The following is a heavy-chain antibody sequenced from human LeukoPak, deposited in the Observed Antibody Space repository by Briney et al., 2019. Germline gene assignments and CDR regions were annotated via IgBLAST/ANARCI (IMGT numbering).Heavy chain of an antibody. J-gene: IGHJ4*01. CDR3: AKELAAAGNPAYDY. Sequence: GGSLRLSCAASGFTLSNYAMSWVRQAPGKGLEWVSGIGGDGIFYAESVRGRFTISRDNSKDTLYLQMNGLRGDDTALYYCAKELAAAGNPAYDYWGQGILVPVCS. D-gene: IGHD6-13*01. CDR1: GFTLSNYA. V-gene: IGHV3-23*01. CDR2: IGGDGI.